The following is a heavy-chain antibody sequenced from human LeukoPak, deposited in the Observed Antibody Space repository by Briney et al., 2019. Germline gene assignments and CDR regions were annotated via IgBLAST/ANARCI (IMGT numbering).Heavy chain of an antibody. J-gene: IGHJ4*02. D-gene: IGHD4-17*01. Sequence: GGSLRLSCAASGFTFRNAGMHWVRQAPGKGLEWVAVIWYDGSQKYYADSVKGRFTISRDNSKNMLYLHMNSLRAEDTAVYFCARDRGDYNHNFDYWGQGPLVTVSS. CDR1: GFTFRNAG. V-gene: IGHV3-33*01. CDR3: ARDRGDYNHNFDY. CDR2: IWYDGSQK.